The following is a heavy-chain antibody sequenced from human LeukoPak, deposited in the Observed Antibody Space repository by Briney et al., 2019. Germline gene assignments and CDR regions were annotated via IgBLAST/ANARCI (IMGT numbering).Heavy chain of an antibody. CDR2: ISYSGGT. D-gene: IGHD2-2*01. Sequence: SETLSLTCTVSGDSITNYYWSWIRQPPGKGLECIAYISYSGGTKHNPSLRSRVTISLDTSKNQFSLELSSVTPADTAIYYCARDRAYANSGGYAFDTWGQGTMVTVSS. CDR3: ARDRAYANSGGYAFDT. CDR1: GDSITNYY. J-gene: IGHJ3*02. V-gene: IGHV4-59*01.